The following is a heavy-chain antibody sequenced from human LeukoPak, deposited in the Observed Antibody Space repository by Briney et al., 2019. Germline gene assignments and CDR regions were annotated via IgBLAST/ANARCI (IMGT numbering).Heavy chain of an antibody. CDR1: GFSIGTGYS. V-gene: IGHV4-38-2*01. D-gene: IGHD6-13*01. CDR3: ARHNIAAAGTIDWYFDL. Sequence: PSETLSLTCSVSGFSIGTGYSWGWIRQPPGKGLEWIGTIYHRGNTYYNPSLKSRVTISVDTSKNQFSLKLSSVTAADTAVYYCARHNIAAAGTIDWYFDLWGRGTLVTVSS. J-gene: IGHJ2*01. CDR2: IYHRGNT.